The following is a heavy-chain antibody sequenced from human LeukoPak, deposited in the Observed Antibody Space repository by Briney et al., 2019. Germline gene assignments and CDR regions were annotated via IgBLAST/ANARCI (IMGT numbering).Heavy chain of an antibody. D-gene: IGHD6-13*01. J-gene: IGHJ4*02. Sequence: GGSLRLSCAASGFTFSDYSLTWVRQAPGKGLEWVSCISGDSRYIYYADSVKGRSTISRDNAQNSLYLHMNSLRAEDTAVYYCARGPFSSSWSEFDYWGQRTLVTVSS. CDR3: ARGPFSSSWSEFDY. V-gene: IGHV3-21*06. CDR1: GFTFSDYS. CDR2: ISGDSRYI.